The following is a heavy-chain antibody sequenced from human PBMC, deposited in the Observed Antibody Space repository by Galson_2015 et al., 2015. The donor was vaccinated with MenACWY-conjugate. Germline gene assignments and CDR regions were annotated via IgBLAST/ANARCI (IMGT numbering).Heavy chain of an antibody. V-gene: IGHV3-23*01. CDR3: VKEEESGYSYAET. Sequence: SLRLSCAAPDFIFSSRAMSWVRQAPGKGLEWVAAISGSPGTTFYADSVRGRFTISRDKSQNTLCLQMNSLRAEDTAVYYRVKEEESGYSYAETWGQGTLVTVSS. D-gene: IGHD5-12*01. J-gene: IGHJ5*02. CDR2: ISGSPGTT. CDR1: DFIFSSRA.